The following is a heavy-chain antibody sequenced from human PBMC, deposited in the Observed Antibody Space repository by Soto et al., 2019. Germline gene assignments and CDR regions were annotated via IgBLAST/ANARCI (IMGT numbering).Heavy chain of an antibody. D-gene: IGHD2-15*01. Sequence: VQLVESGGDLVQPGGSLRLSCVASGFTFSTYSMNWVRQAPGKGLEWVSSMSRSSRYIYYADSVKGRFTISRDNARNSVYLQMNSLRAEDTAVYYCARDGGVAATLANYFDYWGQGTLVTVSS. CDR3: ARDGGVAATLANYFDY. CDR2: MSRSSRYI. CDR1: GFTFSTYS. V-gene: IGHV3-21*01. J-gene: IGHJ4*02.